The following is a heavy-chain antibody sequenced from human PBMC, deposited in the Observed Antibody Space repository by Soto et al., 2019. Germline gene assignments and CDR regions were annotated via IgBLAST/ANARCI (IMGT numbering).Heavy chain of an antibody. CDR3: ARDTPGSFDYGSSAAFDI. Sequence: GASVKVSCKASGYTFTSYGSSWVRQAPGQGLEWMGWISAYNGNTNYAQKLQGRVTMTTDTSTSTAYMELRSLRSDDTAVYYCARDTPGSFDYGSSAAFDIWGQGTMVTVSS. V-gene: IGHV1-18*01. CDR1: GYTFTSYG. CDR2: ISAYNGNT. D-gene: IGHD4-17*01. J-gene: IGHJ3*02.